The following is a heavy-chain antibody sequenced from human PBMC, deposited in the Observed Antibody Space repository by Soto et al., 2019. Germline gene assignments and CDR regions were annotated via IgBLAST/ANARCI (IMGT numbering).Heavy chain of an antibody. Sequence: ASVKVSCKASGYTFTSYYMHWVRQAPGQGLEWMGIINPSGGSTSYAQKFQGRVTMTRDTSTSTVYMELSSLRSEDTAVYYCAREGGWAAERKVFCTGPRCHPNCFDTWGQGTLVTVSS. CDR3: AREGGWAAERKVFCTGPRCHPNCFDT. D-gene: IGHD2-8*02. V-gene: IGHV1-46*01. CDR1: GYTFTSYY. J-gene: IGHJ5*02. CDR2: INPSGGST.